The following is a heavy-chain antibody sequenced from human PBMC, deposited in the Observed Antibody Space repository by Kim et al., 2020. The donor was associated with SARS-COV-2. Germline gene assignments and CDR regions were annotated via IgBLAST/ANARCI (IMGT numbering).Heavy chain of an antibody. V-gene: IGHV3-64D*09. D-gene: IGHD6-13*01. J-gene: IGHJ4*02. CDR3: VRIAAAAGFFDY. Sequence: YADAVKGRFTISRDNAKNTLYLQMSRLGAEDRAVYYCVRIAAAAGFFDYWGQGTLVTVSS.